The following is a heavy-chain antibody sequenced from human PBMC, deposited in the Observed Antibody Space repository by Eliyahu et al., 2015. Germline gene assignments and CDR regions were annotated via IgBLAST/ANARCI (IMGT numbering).Heavy chain of an antibody. D-gene: IGHD6-13*01. CDR1: GFSLTTSGMR. CDR2: IDWDDDI. V-gene: IGHV2-70*04. J-gene: IGHJ4*02. CDR3: VRGSIAAAGTGFDF. Sequence: QVTLKESGPALVKPTQTXTLTCTFSGFSLTTSGMRXSWIRQPPGKALEWLARIDWDDDIFYGTSLKXRLTIXKDTSKXQVVLTMTYMDPVDTATYYCVRGSIAAAGTGFDFWGQGILVTVSS.